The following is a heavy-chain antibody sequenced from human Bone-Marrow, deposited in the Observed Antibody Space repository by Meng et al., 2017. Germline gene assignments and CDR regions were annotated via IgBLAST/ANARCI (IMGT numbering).Heavy chain of an antibody. J-gene: IGHJ4*02. CDR3: ARDEGSYSDY. CDR1: GYTFTSYA. Sequence: QAQRVQSGADVKKPGASVKVFCKASGYTFTSYAMHWVRQAPGQRLEWMGWINAGNGNTKYSQKFQGRVTITRDTSASTAYMELSSLRSEDTAVYYCARDEGSYSDYWGQGTLVTVSS. D-gene: IGHD1-26*01. V-gene: IGHV1-3*01. CDR2: INAGNGNT.